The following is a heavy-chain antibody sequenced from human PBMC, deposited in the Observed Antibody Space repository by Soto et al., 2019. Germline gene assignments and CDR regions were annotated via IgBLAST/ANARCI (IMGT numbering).Heavy chain of an antibody. CDR1: GGSISRSSYY. CDR3: ATTTYRVGYYYYYGMDV. Sequence: QLQLQESGPGLVKPSETLSLTCTVSGGSISRSSYYWGWIRQPPGKVLEWIGSSYYSGSTYYNPYSKDGVTISVDTSKNQISPKLSSVTAADTAVYYCATTTYRVGYYYYYGMDVWGQVTTVTVSS. CDR2: SYYSGST. J-gene: IGHJ6*02. V-gene: IGHV4-39*01. D-gene: IGHD1-7*01.